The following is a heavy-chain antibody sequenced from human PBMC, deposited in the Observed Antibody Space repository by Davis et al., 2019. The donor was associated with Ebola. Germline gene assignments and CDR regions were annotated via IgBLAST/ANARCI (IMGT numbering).Heavy chain of an antibody. V-gene: IGHV1-18*04. Sequence: ASVKVSCKASGYTFTGYYMHWVRQAPGQGLEWMGWITAYNGNTNYAQKLQGRVTMTTDTSTTTAYMELRNLRSDDTAVYYCARIVGATLDHWGQGTLVTVSS. CDR2: ITAYNGNT. D-gene: IGHD1-26*01. J-gene: IGHJ4*02. CDR3: ARIVGATLDH. CDR1: GYTFTGYY.